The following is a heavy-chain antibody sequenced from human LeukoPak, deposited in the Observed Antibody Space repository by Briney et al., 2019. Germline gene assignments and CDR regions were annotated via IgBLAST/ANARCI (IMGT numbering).Heavy chain of an antibody. V-gene: IGHV3-30*04. D-gene: IGHD2-2*01. CDR2: ITYDGSNK. Sequence: GGSLRLSCAASGFTCSSYAMHWVRQAPGKGLEWVAAITYDGSNKYYADSVKGRFTISRDNSKNTLYLQMNSLTTEDTAVYYCTRSIVVSLPAPNAFDIWGQGTMVTVSS. CDR1: GFTCSSYA. J-gene: IGHJ3*02. CDR3: TRSIVVSLPAPNAFDI.